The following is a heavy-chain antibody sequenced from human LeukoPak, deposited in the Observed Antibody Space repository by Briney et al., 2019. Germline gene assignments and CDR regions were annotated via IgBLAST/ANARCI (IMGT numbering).Heavy chain of an antibody. Sequence: GGSLRLSCAASGFTFSSYAMSWVRQAPGKGLEWVSAISGSGGSTYYADSVKGRFTISRDNSKNTLYLQMNSLRAEDTAVYYCAKDSPQYNWNYHWSDPWGQGTLVTVSS. J-gene: IGHJ5*02. CDR3: AKDSPQYNWNYHWSDP. CDR2: ISGSGGST. D-gene: IGHD1-7*01. V-gene: IGHV3-23*01. CDR1: GFTFSSYA.